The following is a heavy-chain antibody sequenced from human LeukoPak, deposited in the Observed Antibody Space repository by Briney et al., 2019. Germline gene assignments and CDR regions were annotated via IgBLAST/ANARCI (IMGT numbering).Heavy chain of an antibody. J-gene: IGHJ4*02. CDR2: IYYSGST. CDR1: GGSISSGGYY. CDR3: ARGTVTTNFDY. Sequence: SETLSLTCTVSGGSISSGGYYWSWIRQHPGKGLEWIGYIYYSGSTYYNPSLKSRVTISVDTSKNQFSLKLSSVTAADTAVYYCARGTVTTNFDYWGQGTLVTVSS. V-gene: IGHV4-31*03. D-gene: IGHD4-11*01.